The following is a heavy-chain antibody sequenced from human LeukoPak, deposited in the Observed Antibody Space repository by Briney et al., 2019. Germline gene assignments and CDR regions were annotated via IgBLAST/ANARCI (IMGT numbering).Heavy chain of an antibody. J-gene: IGHJ3*02. Sequence: PGGSLRLSCAASGFTFSSYAMHWVRQAPGKGLEWVAVISYDGSNKYYADSVKGRLTISRDNSKNTLYLQMNSLRAEDTAVYYCARVNCGGDCSDAFDIWGQGTMVTVSS. CDR3: ARVNCGGDCSDAFDI. D-gene: IGHD2-21*02. V-gene: IGHV3-30*01. CDR2: ISYDGSNK. CDR1: GFTFSSYA.